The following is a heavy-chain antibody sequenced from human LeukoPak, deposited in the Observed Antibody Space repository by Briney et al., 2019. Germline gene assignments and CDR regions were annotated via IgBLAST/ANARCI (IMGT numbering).Heavy chain of an antibody. CDR2: IKQDGSEK. D-gene: IGHD3-22*01. V-gene: IGHV3-7*01. CDR3: ARERITMIVIMNYFDY. Sequence: GGSLRLSCAASGFTFSDAWMSWVRQAPGKGLEWVANIKQDGSEKYYVDSVKGRFTISRDNAKNSLYLQMNSLRAEDTAVYYCARERITMIVIMNYFDYWGQGTLVTVSS. CDR1: GFTFSDAW. J-gene: IGHJ4*02.